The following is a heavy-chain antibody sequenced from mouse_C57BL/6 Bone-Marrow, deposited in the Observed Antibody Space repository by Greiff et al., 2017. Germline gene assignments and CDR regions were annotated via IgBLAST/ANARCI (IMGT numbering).Heavy chain of an antibody. J-gene: IGHJ3*01. CDR1: GFNINDDY. CDR3: TPLAWFAY. Sequence: EVKVVESGAELVRPGASVKLSCTASGFNINDDYMHWVKQRPEQGLEWIGWIDPENGDTEYDQKFQGKATITADTSSNTAYLQLSSLTSEDTAVYYCTPLAWFAYWGQGTLVTVSA. V-gene: IGHV14-4*01. CDR2: IDPENGDT.